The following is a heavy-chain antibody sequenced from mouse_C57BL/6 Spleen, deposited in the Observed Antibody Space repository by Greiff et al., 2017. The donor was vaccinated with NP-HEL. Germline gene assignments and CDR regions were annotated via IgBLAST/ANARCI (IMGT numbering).Heavy chain of an antibody. CDR1: GFTFSSYA. Sequence: EVKLVESGGGLVKPGGSLKLSCAASGFTFSSYAMSWVRQTPEKRLEWVATISDGGSYTYYPDNVKGRFTISRDNAKNNLYLQMSHLKSDDTAMYYWARDPPPITTVVRWYFDVWGTGTTVTVSS. CDR2: ISDGGSYT. V-gene: IGHV5-4*01. CDR3: ARDPPPITTVVRWYFDV. J-gene: IGHJ1*03. D-gene: IGHD1-1*01.